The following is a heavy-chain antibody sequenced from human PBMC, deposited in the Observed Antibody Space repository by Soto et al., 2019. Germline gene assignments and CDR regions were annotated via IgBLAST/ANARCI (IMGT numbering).Heavy chain of an antibody. J-gene: IGHJ4*02. CDR1: GGSISSSSYY. CDR2: IYYSGST. D-gene: IGHD4-17*01. V-gene: IGHV4-39*01. CDR3: ARHGSDGDYVLDY. Sequence: QLQLQESGPGLVKPSETLSLTCTVSGGSISSSSYYWGWIRQPPGKGLEWIGSIYYSGSTYYNPSLKSRVTISVDTSKNQFSLKLSSVTAADTAVYYCARHGSDGDYVLDYWGQGTLVTVSS.